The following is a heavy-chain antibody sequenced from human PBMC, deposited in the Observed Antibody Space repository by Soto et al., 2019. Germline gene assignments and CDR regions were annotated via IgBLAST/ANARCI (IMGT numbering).Heavy chain of an antibody. CDR2: IIPIFGTA. Sequence: SVKVSCKASGGTFSSYAISWVRQAPGQGLEWMGGIIPIFGTANYAQKFQGRVTITADESTSTAYMELSSLRSEDTAVYYCASPRGIVATAKNYYYYGMDVWGQGTTVTVSS. CDR1: GGTFSSYA. D-gene: IGHD5-12*01. CDR3: ASPRGIVATAKNYYYYGMDV. J-gene: IGHJ6*02. V-gene: IGHV1-69*13.